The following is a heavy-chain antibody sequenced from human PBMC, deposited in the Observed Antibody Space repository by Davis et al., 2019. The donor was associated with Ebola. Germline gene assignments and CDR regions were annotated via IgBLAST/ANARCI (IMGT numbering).Heavy chain of an antibody. D-gene: IGHD3-10*01. CDR1: GYSFTSNW. V-gene: IGHV5-10-1*01. J-gene: IGHJ4*02. CDR2: IDPSDSYT. CDR3: ARQYGSGSLNY. Sequence: GESLKISCKGSGYSFTSNWISWVRQLPGKGLEWMGRIDPSDSYTNYSPSFQGHVTISADKSISTAYLQWNSLKASDTAMYYCARQYGSGSLNYWGQGTLVTVSS.